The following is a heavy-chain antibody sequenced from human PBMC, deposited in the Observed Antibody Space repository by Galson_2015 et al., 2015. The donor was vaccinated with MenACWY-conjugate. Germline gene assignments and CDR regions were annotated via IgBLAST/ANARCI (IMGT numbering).Heavy chain of an antibody. D-gene: IGHD3-22*01. Sequence: ETLSLTCTVSGASISSYYWSWIRQPPGKGLEWIGYIYYSGSTNYNPSLKSRVTISVDTSKNQLSLKLSSVTAADTAVYYCARHFHDSGGFYSDYWGQGALVTVSS. CDR3: ARHFHDSGGFYSDY. CDR1: GASISSYY. V-gene: IGHV4-59*08. J-gene: IGHJ4*02. CDR2: IYYSGST.